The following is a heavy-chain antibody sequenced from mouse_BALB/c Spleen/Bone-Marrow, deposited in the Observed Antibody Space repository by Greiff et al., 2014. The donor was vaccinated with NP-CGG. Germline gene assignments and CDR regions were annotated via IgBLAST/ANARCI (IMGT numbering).Heavy chain of an antibody. CDR2: IDPSNGNT. D-gene: IGHD4-1*01. Sequence: EVKLMESGAELVKPGASVKLSCTASGFNIKDTYMHWVKQRPEQGPEWIGRIDPSNGNTKYDPKFQGKATITADTSSNTAYLQLSSLTSEDTAVYYCARWEYYAMDYWGQGTSVTVSS. J-gene: IGHJ4*01. V-gene: IGHV14-3*02. CDR1: GFNIKDTY. CDR3: ARWEYYAMDY.